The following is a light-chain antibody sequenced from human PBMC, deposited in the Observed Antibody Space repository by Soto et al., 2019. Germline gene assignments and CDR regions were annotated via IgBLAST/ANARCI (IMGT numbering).Light chain of an antibody. CDR3: QQYGGSRWT. J-gene: IGKJ1*01. CDR1: QSVSSTY. Sequence: EIVLTQSPGTLSLSPGERATLSCRASQSVSSTYLAWYQQKPGQAPRLLIYGASNRATGIPDRFSGSRSGTDFTLTISRLEPEDFAVYYCQQYGGSRWTFGQGTKGDIK. V-gene: IGKV3-20*01. CDR2: GAS.